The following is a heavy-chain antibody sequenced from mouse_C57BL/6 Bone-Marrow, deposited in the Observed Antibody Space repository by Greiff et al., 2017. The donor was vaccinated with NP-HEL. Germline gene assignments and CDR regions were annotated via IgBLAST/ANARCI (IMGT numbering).Heavy chain of an antibody. CDR3: ARGGSLAWFAY. CDR2: IYPGDGDT. Sequence: QVQLQQSGPELVKPGASVKISCKASGYAFSSSWMNWVKQRPGKGLEWIGRIYPGDGDTNYNGKFKGKATLTADKSSSTAYMQLSSLTSEDSAVYFCARGGSLAWFAYWGQGTLVTVSA. CDR1: GYAFSSSW. J-gene: IGHJ3*01. V-gene: IGHV1-82*01.